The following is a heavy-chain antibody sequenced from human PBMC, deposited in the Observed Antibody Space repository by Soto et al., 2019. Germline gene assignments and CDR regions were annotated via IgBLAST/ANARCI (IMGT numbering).Heavy chain of an antibody. D-gene: IGHD5-18*01. CDR1: GFSLSNARMG. V-gene: IGHV2-26*01. Sequence: QVTLKESGPVLVKPTETLTLTCTVSGFSLSNARMGVSWIRQPPGKALEWLAHIFSNDEKSYSTSLRASLPISNDTSKGQVVLTMTNVDPVDTATYYCSRVRGYSYGPYYFDYWGQGTLVTVSS. CDR3: SRVRGYSYGPYYFDY. J-gene: IGHJ4*02. CDR2: IFSNDEK.